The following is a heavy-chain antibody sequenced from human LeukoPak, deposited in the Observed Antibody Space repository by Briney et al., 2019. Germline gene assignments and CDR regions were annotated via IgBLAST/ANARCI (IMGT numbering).Heavy chain of an antibody. Sequence: GESLKISCKGSGYRFTNYWIAWVRQMPGEGLEWMGIMYPGDSDTRYSPSFQGQVTISADKSISTAYLQWSSLKASDTAMYYCARRYCSGGTCYGGGAFDIWGQGTMVTVSS. CDR1: GYRFTNYW. V-gene: IGHV5-51*01. J-gene: IGHJ3*02. D-gene: IGHD2-15*01. CDR2: MYPGDSDT. CDR3: ARRYCSGGTCYGGGAFDI.